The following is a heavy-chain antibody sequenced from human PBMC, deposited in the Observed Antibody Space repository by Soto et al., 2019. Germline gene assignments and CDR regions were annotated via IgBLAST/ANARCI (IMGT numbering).Heavy chain of an antibody. CDR3: ARLFPEDSGYDLDDY. Sequence: PSETLSLTGTVSGGSISSSSDYWGWIRQPPGKGLEWIGSIYYSGSTYYNPSLKSRVTISVDTSKNQFSLKLSSVTAADTAVYYCARLFPEDSGYDLDDYWCQGTRVTDSS. CDR2: IYYSGST. CDR1: GGSISSSSDY. D-gene: IGHD5-12*01. V-gene: IGHV4-39*01. J-gene: IGHJ4*02.